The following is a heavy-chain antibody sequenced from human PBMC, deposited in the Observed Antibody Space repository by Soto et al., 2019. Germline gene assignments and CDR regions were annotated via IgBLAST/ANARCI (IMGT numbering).Heavy chain of an antibody. J-gene: IGHJ6*02. CDR2: IIPIFGTA. CDR1: GGTFSSYA. CDR3: AGCGSRGWANGGRDV. Sequence: QVQLVQSGAEVKKPGSSVKVSCKASGGTFSSYAIRWVRQAPGQGLEWMGGIIPIFGTANYAQKFQGRATIPPDESTSTAYMELSSLRSEDTGVYYRAGCGSRGWANGGRDVWGPGTTVAVSS. D-gene: IGHD6-19*01. V-gene: IGHV1-69*05.